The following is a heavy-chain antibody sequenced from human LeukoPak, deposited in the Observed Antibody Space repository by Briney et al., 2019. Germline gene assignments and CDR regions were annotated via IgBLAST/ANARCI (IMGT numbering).Heavy chain of an antibody. Sequence: SETLSLTCAVSGDSISNSGTYWGWIRQPPGKGLEWIASMYNSESTYYNPSLESRVTISVDTSKNQFSLKLSSVTAADTAVYYCARDQGYSYGYVHFDYWGQGTLVTVSS. V-gene: IGHV4-39*07. CDR3: ARDQGYSYGYVHFDY. CDR2: MYNSEST. J-gene: IGHJ4*02. CDR1: GDSISNSGTY. D-gene: IGHD5-18*01.